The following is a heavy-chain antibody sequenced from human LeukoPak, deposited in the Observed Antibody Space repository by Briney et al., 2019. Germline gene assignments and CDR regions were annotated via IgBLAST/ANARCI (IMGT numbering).Heavy chain of an antibody. CDR1: GFTVSSNY. CDR2: IYSGGST. J-gene: IGHJ5*02. CDR3: AREHPWDSSGYSLNWFDP. D-gene: IGHD3-22*01. Sequence: GGSLRLSCAASGFTVSSNYMSWVRQAPGKGLEWVSVIYSGGSTYYADSVKGRFTISRDNSKNTLYLQMNSLRAEDTAVYYCAREHPWDSSGYSLNWFDPWGQGTLVTVSS. V-gene: IGHV3-66*01.